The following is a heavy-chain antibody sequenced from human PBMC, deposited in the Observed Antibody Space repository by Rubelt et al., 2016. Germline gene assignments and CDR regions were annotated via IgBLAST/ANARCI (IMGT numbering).Heavy chain of an antibody. J-gene: IGHJ4*02. CDR2: IHYSGST. CDR3: AREGTYFDY. V-gene: IGHV4-39*07. Sequence: QLQVEESGPGLVKPSETLSLTCSVSGGSIRSATSYWGWIRQPPGQGLEWIGSIHYSGSTYDNPSLTSRVTISVDTSTNQFSLKLSLVTAADTAVYYCAREGTYFDYWGQENLVTVSS. CDR1: GGSIRSATSY.